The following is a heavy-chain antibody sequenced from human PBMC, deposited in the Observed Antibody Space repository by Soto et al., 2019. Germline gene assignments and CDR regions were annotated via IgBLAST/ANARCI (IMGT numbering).Heavy chain of an antibody. CDR1: GFTFSDYY. D-gene: IGHD4-17*01. CDR3: ARDGTEYYGEYYDY. Sequence: QVQLVESGGGLVKPGGSLRLSCATSGFTFSDYYMSWIRQAPGKGLELVSYIGTRGSTKYYADSVRGRFTISRDNAKNSLYLQMNSLRADDTAVYYCARDGTEYYGEYYDYWGQGIPVTVSS. CDR2: IGTRGSTK. V-gene: IGHV3-11*01. J-gene: IGHJ4*02.